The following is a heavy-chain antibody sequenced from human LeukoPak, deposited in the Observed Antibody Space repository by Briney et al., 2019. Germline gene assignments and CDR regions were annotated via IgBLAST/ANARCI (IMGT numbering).Heavy chain of an antibody. V-gene: IGHV3-21*01. D-gene: IGHD2-2*01. Sequence: PGGSLRLSCAAPGFTFSSYSMNWVRQAPGKGLEWVSSISSISSYIYYADSVKGRFTISRDNAKNSLYLQMNSLRAEDTAVYYCASLDIPDCSSTSCPINPRDYWGQGTLVTVSS. CDR1: GFTFSSYS. CDR2: ISSISSYI. J-gene: IGHJ4*02. CDR3: ASLDIPDCSSTSCPINPRDY.